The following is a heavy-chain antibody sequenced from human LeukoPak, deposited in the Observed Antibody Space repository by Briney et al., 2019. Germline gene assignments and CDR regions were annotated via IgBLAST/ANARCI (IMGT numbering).Heavy chain of an antibody. CDR1: GGSIRSTNW. D-gene: IGHD1-26*01. CDR3: SRESGAFCPFGY. J-gene: IGHJ4*02. Sequence: PSETLSLTCGVSGGSIRSTNWWSWVRQPPGQGLEWIGSIFQSRQTNFNPSLNGRVTMSLDESRNQLSLTLTSVTAADTAIYYCSRESGAFCPFGYWGQGTLLIVPP. CDR2: IFQSRQT. V-gene: IGHV4/OR15-8*02.